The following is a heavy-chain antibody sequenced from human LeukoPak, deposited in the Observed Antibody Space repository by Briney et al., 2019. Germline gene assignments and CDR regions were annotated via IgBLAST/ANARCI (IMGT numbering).Heavy chain of an antibody. V-gene: IGHV1-2*02. Sequence: ASVKVSCKASGYSFTAYYVHWVRQAPGQGLEWMGWINPNGGGTKYAQRFQDRVTMTRDTSISTAYMELSGLRSDDTAVYFCAREGVIDTMIVGHYFDYWGQGTLVTVSS. CDR3: AREGVIDTMIVGHYFDY. D-gene: IGHD3-22*01. CDR1: GYSFTAYY. J-gene: IGHJ4*02. CDR2: INPNGGGT.